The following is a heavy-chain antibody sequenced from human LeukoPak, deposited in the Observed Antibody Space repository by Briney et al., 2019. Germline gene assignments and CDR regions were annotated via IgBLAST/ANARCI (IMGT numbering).Heavy chain of an antibody. V-gene: IGHV4-34*01. J-gene: IGHJ4*02. CDR2: INHSGST. CDR3: ARATLQLERRPFDY. D-gene: IGHD1-1*01. CDR1: GGSFNAYY. Sequence: PSETLSLTCAVYGGSFNAYYWSWIRQPPGKGLEWIGEINHSGSTKYNSPLKSRVTISVDTSKNQFSLKLSSVTAADTAIYYCARATLQLERRPFDYWGQGTLVTVSS.